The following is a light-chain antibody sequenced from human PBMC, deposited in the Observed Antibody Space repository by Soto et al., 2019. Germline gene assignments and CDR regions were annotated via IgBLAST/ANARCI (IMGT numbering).Light chain of an antibody. V-gene: IGLV2-11*01. Sequence: QSALTQPRSVSGSPGQSVTISCTGTSSDVGGYNYVSWYQQHPGKAPKLMIYDVSKRPSGVPDRFSGSKSGNTASLTISGLQAEDDADYYCCSYAGSYPLVFGGGTKVTVL. J-gene: IGLJ2*01. CDR3: CSYAGSYPLV. CDR2: DVS. CDR1: SSDVGGYNY.